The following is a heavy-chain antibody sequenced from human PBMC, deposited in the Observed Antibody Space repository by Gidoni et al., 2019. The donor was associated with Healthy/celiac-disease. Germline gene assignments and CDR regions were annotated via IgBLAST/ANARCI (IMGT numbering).Heavy chain of an antibody. J-gene: IGHJ4*02. D-gene: IGHD3-22*01. CDR2: INPSGGST. CDR3: ARPGRDSSGYYPIDY. V-gene: IGHV1-46*01. Sequence: QVQLVPSVAEVKKPGASVKVSCMSSGYNFTRYYMHCVRQAHGQGFEWKGIINPSGGSTSYAQKCQGRVTMTRDTATSTVYRERSSLRSEDTAVYYCARPGRDSSGYYPIDYWGQGTLVTVSS. CDR1: GYNFTRYY.